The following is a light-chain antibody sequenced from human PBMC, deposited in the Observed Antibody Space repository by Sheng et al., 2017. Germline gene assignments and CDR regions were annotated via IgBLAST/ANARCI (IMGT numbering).Light chain of an antibody. CDR3: QQSYTTKWT. Sequence: DIQMTQSPSSLSASVGDRVTITCRAGQSISNYLNWYQQKPGKAPKLLIYAASSLQGGVPSRFSGSGSGTDFSLTISSLQPEDFATYYCQQSYTTKWTFGQGTKVEIK. V-gene: IGKV1-39*01. J-gene: IGKJ1*01. CDR1: QSISNY. CDR2: AAS.